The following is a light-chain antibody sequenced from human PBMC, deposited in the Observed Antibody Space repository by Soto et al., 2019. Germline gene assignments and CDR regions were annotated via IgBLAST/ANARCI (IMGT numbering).Light chain of an antibody. Sequence: EIVMTQSPATLSVSPGERATLSCRASKNVSSNLAWYQQKPGQAPRLLIYGASTRATGIPARLSGSGSGTEVTLSFSSLQSEDFAVYYCQRYNNWPFTFGPGTKVDIK. CDR2: GAS. CDR3: QRYNNWPFT. J-gene: IGKJ3*01. CDR1: KNVSSN. V-gene: IGKV3-15*01.